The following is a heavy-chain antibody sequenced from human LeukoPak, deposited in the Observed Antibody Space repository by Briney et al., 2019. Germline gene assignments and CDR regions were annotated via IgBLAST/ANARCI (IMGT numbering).Heavy chain of an antibody. Sequence: GGSLRLSCAASGFTFSSYSMNWVRQAPGKGLEWVSYISSSSSTIYYADSVKGRFTISRDNAKNSLYLQMNSLRAEDTAVYYCAREGMEYQLLPYYYYMDVWGKGTTVTVSS. CDR3: AREGMEYQLLPYYYYMDV. V-gene: IGHV3-48*04. D-gene: IGHD2-2*01. J-gene: IGHJ6*03. CDR1: GFTFSSYS. CDR2: ISSSSSTI.